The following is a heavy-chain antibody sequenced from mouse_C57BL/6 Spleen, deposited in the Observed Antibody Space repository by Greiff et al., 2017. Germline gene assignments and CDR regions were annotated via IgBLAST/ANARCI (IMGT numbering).Heavy chain of an antibody. CDR1: GYTFTDYY. Sequence: VQLQQSGPELVKPGASVKISCKASGYTFTDYYMNWVKQSHGQSLEWIGDINPNNGGTSYNQKFKGKATLTVDKSSSTAYMELRSLTSEDSAVYYCARGRGYSGYYFDYWGQGTTLTVSS. D-gene: IGHD2-3*01. CDR3: ARGRGYSGYYFDY. V-gene: IGHV1-26*01. J-gene: IGHJ2*01. CDR2: INPNNGGT.